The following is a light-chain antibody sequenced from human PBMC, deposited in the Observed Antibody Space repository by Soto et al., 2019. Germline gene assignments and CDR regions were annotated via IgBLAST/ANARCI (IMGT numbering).Light chain of an antibody. V-gene: IGKV1-5*01. J-gene: IGKJ1*01. CDR3: QQYNSYWT. CDR2: DAS. Sequence: DIPMTQSPSTLSASVGDRVTITCRASQSISSWLAWYQQKPGKAPKLLIYDASILESGVPSRFSSSGSGTEFTLTISSLQPDDFATYYCQQYNSYWTFGQGTKVEIK. CDR1: QSISSW.